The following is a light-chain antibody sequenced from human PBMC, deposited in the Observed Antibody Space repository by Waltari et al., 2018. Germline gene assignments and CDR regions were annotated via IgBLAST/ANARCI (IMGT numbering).Light chain of an antibody. V-gene: IGKV3-15*01. CDR3: QQYHNWPPGT. CDR2: GAS. J-gene: IGKJ1*01. CDR1: QRVGST. Sequence: ETVMTQSPATLSVSPGEGATLPCRASQRVGSTVAWYQQKPGQAPRLLMYGASTRAAGIPARFSGSGSGTEFTLTISSLQSEDFAIYFCQQYHNWPPGTFGQGTTVEIK.